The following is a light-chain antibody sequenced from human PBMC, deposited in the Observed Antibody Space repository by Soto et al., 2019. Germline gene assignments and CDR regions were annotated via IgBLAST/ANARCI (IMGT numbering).Light chain of an antibody. Sequence: QSALTQPPSASGYPGQSVAISCTGTSSDVGGYNFVSWYQQHPGKPPKLMIYEVSERPSGVPDRFSGSKSGNTASLTVSGLQAEDEADYYCSSYAGSNIVVFGGGTKLTVL. CDR2: EVS. J-gene: IGLJ2*01. CDR1: SSDVGGYNF. V-gene: IGLV2-8*01. CDR3: SSYAGSNIVV.